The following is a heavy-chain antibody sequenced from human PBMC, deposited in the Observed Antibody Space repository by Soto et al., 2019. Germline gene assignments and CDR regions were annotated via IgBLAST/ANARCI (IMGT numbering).Heavy chain of an antibody. Sequence: VQLVQSGAEVKKPGASVKVSCKASGYTFTRSGISWVRQAPGQGPEWMGWISSYNGDTNYAQTFQGRVTMTTDTSTSTAYMELRSLRSDDTAVYYCAREGVAPYYYYGMDVWGQGTPFTVSS. J-gene: IGHJ6*02. V-gene: IGHV1-18*01. D-gene: IGHD5-12*01. CDR1: GYTFTRSG. CDR2: ISSYNGDT. CDR3: AREGVAPYYYYGMDV.